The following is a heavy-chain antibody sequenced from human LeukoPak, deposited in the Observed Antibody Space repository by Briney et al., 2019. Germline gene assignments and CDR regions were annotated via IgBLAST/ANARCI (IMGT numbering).Heavy chain of an antibody. CDR2: IYHSGST. CDR1: GGSISSGGYY. D-gene: IGHD1-26*01. J-gene: IGHJ4*02. V-gene: IGHV4-30-2*01. Sequence: SETLSLTCTVSGGSISSGGYYWSWIRQPPGKGLEWIGYIYHSGSTYYNPSLKGRVTISVDRSKNQFSLKLSSVTAADTAVYYCARLSGSYYLPDYWGQGTLVTVSS. CDR3: ARLSGSYYLPDY.